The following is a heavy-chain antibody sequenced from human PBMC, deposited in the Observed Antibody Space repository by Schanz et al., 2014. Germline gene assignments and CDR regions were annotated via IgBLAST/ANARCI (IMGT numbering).Heavy chain of an antibody. J-gene: IGHJ3*02. CDR2: IKSDGSST. Sequence: EVQLLESGGGLVQPGGSLRLSCAASGFTFSSYWMHWVRQVPGKGLVWVSRIKSDGSSTSYADSVKGRFTVSRDNAKNSVYLQMNSLRVEDTAVYYCAKGRFGELSAFDIWGQGTMVTVSS. CDR1: GFTFSSYW. V-gene: IGHV3-74*02. CDR3: AKGRFGELSAFDI. D-gene: IGHD3-10*01.